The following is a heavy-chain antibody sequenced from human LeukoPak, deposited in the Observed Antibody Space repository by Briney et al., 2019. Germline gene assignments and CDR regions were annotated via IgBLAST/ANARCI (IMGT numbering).Heavy chain of an antibody. J-gene: IGHJ6*03. V-gene: IGHV3-53*01. CDR3: ARELRIVDTTMLNYYYYYYMDV. Sequence: GGSLRLSCAASGFTVSNNYMNWVRQAPGKGQEWVSGIYSGATTYYADSVKGRFTISRDNSKNTLSLQMNSLRAEDTAVYYCARELRIVDTTMLNYYYYYYMDVWGKGTTVTVSS. CDR2: IYSGATT. CDR1: GFTVSNNY. D-gene: IGHD5-18*01.